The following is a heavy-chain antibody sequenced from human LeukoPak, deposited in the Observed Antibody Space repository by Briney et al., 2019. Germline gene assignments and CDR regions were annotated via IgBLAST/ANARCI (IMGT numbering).Heavy chain of an antibody. CDR2: IYNSATT. Sequence: PSETLSLTCAVSGGSISSYHWSWFRQPPGKGLEWIGLIYNSATTHYNPSLKSRVTISVDTSKNQFSLSRTSVTAADTAVYYGARTYNGNEGGFDYWGQGTLVTVSS. D-gene: IGHD1-1*01. CDR1: GGSISSYH. CDR3: ARTYNGNEGGFDY. V-gene: IGHV4-59*01. J-gene: IGHJ4*02.